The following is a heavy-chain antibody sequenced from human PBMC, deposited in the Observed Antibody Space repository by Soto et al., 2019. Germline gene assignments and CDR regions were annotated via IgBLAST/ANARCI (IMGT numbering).Heavy chain of an antibody. CDR2: IKSKTDGGTT. Sequence: PWGSLRLSCAASGFTFSNAWMSWVRQAPGKGLEWVGRIKSKTDGGTTDYAAPVKGRFTISRDDSKNTLYLQMNSLKTEDTAVYYCTTDIRISSSYYSLGSPYYYYYMDVWGKGTTVTVSS. CDR3: TTDIRISSSYYSLGSPYYYYYMDV. J-gene: IGHJ6*03. D-gene: IGHD6-13*01. V-gene: IGHV3-15*01. CDR1: GFTFSNAW.